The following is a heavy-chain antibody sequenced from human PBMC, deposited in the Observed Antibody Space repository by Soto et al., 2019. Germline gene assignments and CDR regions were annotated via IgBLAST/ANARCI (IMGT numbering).Heavy chain of an antibody. J-gene: IGHJ6*02. CDR2: INPSGGST. CDR3: ARGMGVVATIYYYYYYGMDV. D-gene: IGHD5-12*01. V-gene: IGHV1-46*01. Sequence: GASVKVSCKASGYTFTSYYIHWVRQAPGQGLEWMGIINPSGGSTSYAQKFQGRVTMTRDTSTSTAYMELRSLRSDDTAVYYCARGMGVVATIYYYYYYGMDVWGQGTTVTVSS. CDR1: GYTFTSYY.